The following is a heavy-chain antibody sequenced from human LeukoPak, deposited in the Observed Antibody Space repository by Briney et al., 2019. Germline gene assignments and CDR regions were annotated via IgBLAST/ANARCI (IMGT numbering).Heavy chain of an antibody. J-gene: IGHJ4*02. CDR3: ARGLLRWLHSAFDY. Sequence: GRSLRLSCAAPGFTFSSYAMHWVRQAPGKGLEWVAVISYDGSNKYYADSVKGRFTISRDNSKNTLYLQMNSLRAEDTAVYYCARGLLRWLHSAFDYWGQGTLVTVSS. D-gene: IGHD5-12*01. CDR1: GFTFSSYA. V-gene: IGHV3-30-3*01. CDR2: ISYDGSNK.